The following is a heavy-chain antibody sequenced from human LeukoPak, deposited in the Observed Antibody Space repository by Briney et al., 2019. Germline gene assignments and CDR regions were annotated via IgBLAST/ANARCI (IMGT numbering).Heavy chain of an antibody. Sequence: GGSLRLSCAASGFTFSNYAMSWVRQAPGKGLEWVSAINDSGGSTYYADSVKGRFTISRDNAKNSLYLQMNSLRAEDTAVYYCARVGWLASDYWGQGTLVTVSS. V-gene: IGHV3-23*01. CDR2: INDSGGST. CDR1: GFTFSNYA. CDR3: ARVGWLASDY. J-gene: IGHJ4*02. D-gene: IGHD6-19*01.